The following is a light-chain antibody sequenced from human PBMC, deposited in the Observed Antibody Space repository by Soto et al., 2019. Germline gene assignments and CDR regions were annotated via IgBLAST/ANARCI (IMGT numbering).Light chain of an antibody. J-gene: IGLJ2*01. CDR2: DVT. CDR1: SSDVGGYNY. Sequence: QSALTQPRSVSGSPGQSVTISCTGTSSDVGGYNYVSWYQQHPGKAPKLMIYDVTKRPSGVPDRLSGSKSGNTASLTISGLHAEDEADYYCCSYAGSYTLFGGGTKVTVL. CDR3: CSYAGSYTL. V-gene: IGLV2-11*01.